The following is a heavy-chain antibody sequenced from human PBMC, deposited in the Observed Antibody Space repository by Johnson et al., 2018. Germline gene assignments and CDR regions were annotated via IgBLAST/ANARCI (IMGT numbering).Heavy chain of an antibody. Sequence: QVQLVESGGGVVQPGRSLRLSCAASGFMFSSYAMHWVRQAPGKGLDWVTLISYDGNNKYYADSVKGRFTISRDNSKNTLHLQMNSLRTEDTAVDYCARGPRVAMQAAIANYWGQGTLVTVSS. CDR2: ISYDGNNK. CDR3: ARGPRVAMQAAIANY. V-gene: IGHV3-30*04. J-gene: IGHJ4*02. D-gene: IGHD2-2*01. CDR1: GFMFSSYA.